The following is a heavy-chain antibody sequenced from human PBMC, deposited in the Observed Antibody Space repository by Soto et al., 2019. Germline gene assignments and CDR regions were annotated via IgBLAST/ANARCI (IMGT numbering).Heavy chain of an antibody. CDR3: ARGQGAAIGDYYYHGMDV. D-gene: IGHD2-2*02. J-gene: IGHJ6*02. CDR2: ISGSGGST. CDR1: GFTFSSYA. Sequence: GGSLRLSCAASGFTFSSYAMSWVRQAPGKGLEWVSAISGSGGSTYYADSVKGRFTISRDNSKNTAYLQMNTLKPEDTAVYYCARGQGAAIGDYYYHGMDVWGQGTTVTVSS. V-gene: IGHV3-23*01.